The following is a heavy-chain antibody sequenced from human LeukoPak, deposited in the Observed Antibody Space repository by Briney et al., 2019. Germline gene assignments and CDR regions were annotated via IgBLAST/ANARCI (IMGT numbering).Heavy chain of an antibody. CDR3: ARSVKQTGTTRHAFDI. V-gene: IGHV3-21*01. D-gene: IGHD1-1*01. CDR2: SSTSSSYI. J-gene: IGHJ3*02. CDR1: GFTFSRHS. Sequence: PGGSLRLSCAASGFTFSRHSMNWVRQAPGKGLEWVSSSSTSSSYIYYADSVKGRFTISRDNAKNSLYLQMDSPRAEDTAVYYCARSVKQTGTTRHAFDIWGQGTMVTVSS.